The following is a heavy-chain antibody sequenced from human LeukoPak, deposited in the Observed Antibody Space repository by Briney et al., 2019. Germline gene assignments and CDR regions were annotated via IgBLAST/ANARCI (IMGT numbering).Heavy chain of an antibody. D-gene: IGHD3-22*01. V-gene: IGHV1-18*01. Sequence: GASVKVSCKASGYTFTSYGISWVRQAPGQGLEGRGWISAYNGNTNYAQKLQGRVTMTTDTSTSTAYMELRSLRSDDTAVYYCARVRGLYYYDSSQYVDYWGQGTLVTVSS. J-gene: IGHJ4*02. CDR2: ISAYNGNT. CDR3: ARVRGLYYYDSSQYVDY. CDR1: GYTFTSYG.